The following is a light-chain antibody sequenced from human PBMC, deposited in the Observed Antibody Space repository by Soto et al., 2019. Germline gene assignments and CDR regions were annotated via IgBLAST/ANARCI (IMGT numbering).Light chain of an antibody. CDR1: QSVGSY. V-gene: IGKV3-11*01. J-gene: IGKJ3*01. CDR3: QQRSGWPPGFT. Sequence: EIVLTQSPVTLSLSPGERATLSCRASQSVGSYLAWYQQKPGQPPRLLIYDASNRATGIPARFSGSGSGTDFPLPISRLEPDDFAIYYCQQRSGWPPGFTFGPGTRVDFK. CDR2: DAS.